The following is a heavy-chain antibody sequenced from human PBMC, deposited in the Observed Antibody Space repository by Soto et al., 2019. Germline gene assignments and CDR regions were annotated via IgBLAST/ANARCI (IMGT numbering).Heavy chain of an antibody. CDR2: IRTSNGYT. D-gene: IGHD3-3*01. V-gene: IGHV1-18*01. Sequence: QVHLLQSAVEVKEPGASLKVACKASGNSFSTYGISWVRKAPGQGLEWRGGIRTSNGYTNYAQKFKGRVSMTTDTSTNTAYMEVRSLRSDDTAFYFCARDRSFALLEWSPSDSYGMDVWGQGTSVTVSS. CDR1: GNSFSTYG. CDR3: ARDRSFALLEWSPSDSYGMDV. J-gene: IGHJ6*02.